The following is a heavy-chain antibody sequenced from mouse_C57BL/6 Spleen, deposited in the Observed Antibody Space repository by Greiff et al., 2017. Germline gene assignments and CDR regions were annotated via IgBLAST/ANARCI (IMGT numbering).Heavy chain of an antibody. Sequence: QVQLQQSGAELVKPGASVKISCKASGYAFRSYWMNWVKQRPGKGLEWIGQIYPGDGDTNYNGKLKGKATLTADKSSSTAYMQLSSLTSEDSAVYFCARPYYSNYGAWFAYWGQETLVTVSA. CDR1: GYAFRSYW. CDR2: IYPGDGDT. J-gene: IGHJ3*01. V-gene: IGHV1-80*01. D-gene: IGHD2-5*01. CDR3: ARPYYSNYGAWFAY.